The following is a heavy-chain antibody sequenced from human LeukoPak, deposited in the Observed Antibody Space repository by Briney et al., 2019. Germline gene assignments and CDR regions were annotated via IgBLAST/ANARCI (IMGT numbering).Heavy chain of an antibody. Sequence: NPSETLSLTCAVYGGSFSGYYWSWIRQPPGKGLEWIGEINHSGSTNYNPSLKSRVTISVDTSKNQFSLKLSSVTAADTAVFYCARLPTPYYYGSGRPYYYYGMDVWGQGTTVTVSS. CDR2: INHSGST. CDR1: GGSFSGYY. D-gene: IGHD3-10*01. CDR3: ARLPTPYYYGSGRPYYYYGMDV. J-gene: IGHJ6*02. V-gene: IGHV4-34*01.